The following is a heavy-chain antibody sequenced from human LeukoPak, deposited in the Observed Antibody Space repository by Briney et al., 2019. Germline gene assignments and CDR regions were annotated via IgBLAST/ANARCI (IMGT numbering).Heavy chain of an antibody. V-gene: IGHV3-30*01. CDR1: GFTFSSYA. CDR3: ARGGAARPRGYFDY. CDR2: ISYDGSNK. D-gene: IGHD6-6*01. J-gene: IGHJ4*02. Sequence: GRSLRLSCAASGFTFSSYAMHWVRQAPGKGLEWVAVISYDGSNKYYADSVKGRFTISRDNSKNTLYLQMNSLRAEDTAVYYCARGGAARPRGYFDYWAREPWSPSPQ.